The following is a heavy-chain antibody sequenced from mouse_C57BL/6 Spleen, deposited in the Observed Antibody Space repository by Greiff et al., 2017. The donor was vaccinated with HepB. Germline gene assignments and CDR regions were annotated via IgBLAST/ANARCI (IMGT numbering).Heavy chain of an antibody. Sequence: EVKVVESEGGLVQPGSSMKLSCTASGFTFSDYYMAWVRQVPEKGLEWVANINYDGSSTYYLDSLKSRFIISRDNAKNILYLQMSSLKSEDTATYYCAREPSYYFDYWGQGTTLTVSS. J-gene: IGHJ2*01. CDR3: AREPSYYFDY. CDR1: GFTFSDYY. V-gene: IGHV5-16*01. CDR2: INYDGSST.